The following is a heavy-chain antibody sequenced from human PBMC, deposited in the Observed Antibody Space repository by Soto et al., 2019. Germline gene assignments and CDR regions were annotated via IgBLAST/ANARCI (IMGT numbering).Heavy chain of an antibody. V-gene: IGHV4-59*08. D-gene: IGHD5-12*01. J-gene: IGHJ4*02. CDR1: GVSISSYY. CDR3: ARLTGDGYNYPDFDY. Sequence: SETLSLTCTVSGVSISSYYWSWIRQPPGKGLEWIGYIYNSGRTQYNPSLKSRVTISVDTSKNQFSLKLSSVTAADTAVYYCARLTGDGYNYPDFDYWGQGTLVTVSS. CDR2: IYNSGRT.